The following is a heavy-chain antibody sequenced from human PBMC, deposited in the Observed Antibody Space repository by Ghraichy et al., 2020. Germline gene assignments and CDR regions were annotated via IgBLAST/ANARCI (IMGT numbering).Heavy chain of an antibody. V-gene: IGHV1-46*01. CDR3: ERDRLLTYDAFDI. Sequence: ASVKVSCKASGYTFTSYYMHWVRQAPGQGLEWMGIINPSGGSTSYAQKFQGRFTMTRDMSTSTVYMELSSLRSEDTAVYYCERDRLLTYDAFDIWGQGTMVTVSS. CDR1: GYTFTSYY. CDR2: INPSGGST. J-gene: IGHJ3*02.